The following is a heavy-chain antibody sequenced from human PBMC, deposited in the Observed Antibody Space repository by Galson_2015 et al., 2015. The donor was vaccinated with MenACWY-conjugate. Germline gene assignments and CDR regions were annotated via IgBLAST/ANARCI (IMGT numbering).Heavy chain of an antibody. D-gene: IGHD6-19*01. CDR1: GFTFSSHA. CDR3: ARDPRTSGWLGYYFDH. Sequence: SLRLSCAVSGFTFSSHAMHWVRQAPGKGLEWVAVIWYDGTINYYGDSVKGRFTISRDNSRNTVYLQMNSLRVEDTAIYYCARDPRTSGWLGYYFDHWGQGPPVTVSS. J-gene: IGHJ4*02. CDR2: IWYDGTIN. V-gene: IGHV3-33*01.